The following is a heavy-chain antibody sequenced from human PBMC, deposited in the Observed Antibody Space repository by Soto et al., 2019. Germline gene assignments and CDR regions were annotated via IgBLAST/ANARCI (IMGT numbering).Heavy chain of an antibody. V-gene: IGHV4-39*01. CDR2: IFYSGST. CDR3: ARQHTTGDPDFWFAP. Sequence: SETLSLTCNVSGGSISTSRSYWAWISQPTGKGLEWLANIFYSGSTYYNPSLASRVTVSVDTSKNEFSLKLRSVTAADTAVYYCARQHTTGDPDFWFAPWGRGTLVTVSA. J-gene: IGHJ5*02. CDR1: GGSISTSRSY. D-gene: IGHD1-1*01.